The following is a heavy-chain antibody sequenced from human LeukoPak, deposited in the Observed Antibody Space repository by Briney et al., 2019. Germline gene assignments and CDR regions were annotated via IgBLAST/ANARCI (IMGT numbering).Heavy chain of an antibody. V-gene: IGHV3-23*01. CDR1: GFTFINYA. J-gene: IGHJ4*02. Sequence: GGSLRLSCVGSGFTFINYAMTWVRQSPGRGLQYVSSSSGSGASTHYADSVKGRFTISRDNSKNTLHLQMDSLRAEDSAVYYCAKDPGRVGASPFDYWGQGTLVTVAS. CDR3: AKDPGRVGASPFDY. CDR2: SSGSGAST. D-gene: IGHD1-26*01.